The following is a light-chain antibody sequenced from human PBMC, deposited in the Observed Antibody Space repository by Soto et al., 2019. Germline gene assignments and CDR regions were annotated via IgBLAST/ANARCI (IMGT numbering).Light chain of an antibody. V-gene: IGLV2-14*01. J-gene: IGLJ2*01. CDR3: SSYTSSSSVI. Sequence: QSALTQPASVSGSPGQSIAISCTGTSSDVGAYDYVSWYQQHPGKAPTLMIYDVKYRPSGVSNRFSGSKSGNTASLTISGLQAEDEADYYCSSYTSSSSVIFGGGTKLTVL. CDR1: SSDVGAYDY. CDR2: DVK.